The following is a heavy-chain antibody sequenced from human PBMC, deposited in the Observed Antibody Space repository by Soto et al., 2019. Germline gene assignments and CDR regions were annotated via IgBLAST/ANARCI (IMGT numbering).Heavy chain of an antibody. CDR3: ARDRGFDLGWYSAFDF. V-gene: IGHV3-48*03. CDR2: ISASGVTI. Sequence: GGSLRPSCVPSGSSFSTYDMDWVRQPPGKAPEWIAHISASGVTIYYADSVQGRFTISRDNAKNTLYLEMNSLRSEDTAVYYCARDRGFDLGWYSAFDFWGQGXQVTVSS. D-gene: IGHD2-21*01. J-gene: IGHJ4*02. CDR1: GSSFSTYD.